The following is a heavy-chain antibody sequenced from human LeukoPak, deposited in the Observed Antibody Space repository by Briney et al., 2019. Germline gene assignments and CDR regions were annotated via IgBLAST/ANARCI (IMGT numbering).Heavy chain of an antibody. J-gene: IGHJ4*02. CDR2: IIPILGIA. CDR1: GGTFSSYA. CDR3: ASGYSPYYFDY. V-gene: IGHV1-69*04. D-gene: IGHD2-2*03. Sequence: PVEVSCKASGGTFSSYAIIWVRQAPGQGLEWMGRIIPILGIANYAQKFQGRVTITADESTSTAYMELSSLRSEDTAVYYCASGYSPYYFDYWGQGTLVTVSS.